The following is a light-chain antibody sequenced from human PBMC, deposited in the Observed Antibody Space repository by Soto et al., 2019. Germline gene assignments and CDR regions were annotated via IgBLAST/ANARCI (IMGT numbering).Light chain of an antibody. V-gene: IGKV3-15*01. CDR2: GAS. CDR3: QHYNNWPPWT. Sequence: EVVMTQSPATLSVSPGERATLYCRASQRISSNLAWYQQRPGQAPRLLIYGASTRAPGIPARFSGSGSETEFTLTISSLQSEDFAVYYCQHYNNWPPWTFGQGTKV. J-gene: IGKJ1*01. CDR1: QRISSN.